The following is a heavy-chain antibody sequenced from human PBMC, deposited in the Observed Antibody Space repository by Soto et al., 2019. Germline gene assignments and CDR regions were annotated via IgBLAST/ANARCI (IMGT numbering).Heavy chain of an antibody. V-gene: IGHV3-48*02. J-gene: IGHJ4*02. CDR1: GFPFSSYG. CDR2: ISSSSSTI. D-gene: IGHD6-19*01. CDR3: AREISVAGGHFDY. Sequence: GGSLRLSCPASGFPFSSYGMNWVRQAPGQGLEWVSSISSSSSTIYYADSVRGRFTISRDNAKNSLYLQMNSLRDEDTAVYYCAREISVAGGHFDYWGQGT.